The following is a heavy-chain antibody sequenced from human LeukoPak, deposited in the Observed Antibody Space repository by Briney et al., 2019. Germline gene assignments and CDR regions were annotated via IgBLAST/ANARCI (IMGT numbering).Heavy chain of an antibody. CDR3: ARDGT. D-gene: IGHD1-26*01. J-gene: IGHJ5*02. CDR1: GFTFSDYT. Sequence: GGSLRLSCATSGFTFSDYTMNWVRQAPGNGLEWVSFISASSTSIYYADSVRGRFTISRDNAKNSLYLHMNSLRVEDTAVYYCARDGTWGPGTLATASS. CDR2: ISASSTSI. V-gene: IGHV3-21*06.